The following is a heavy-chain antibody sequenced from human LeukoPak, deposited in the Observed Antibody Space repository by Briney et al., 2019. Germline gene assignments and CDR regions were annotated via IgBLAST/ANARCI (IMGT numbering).Heavy chain of an antibody. Sequence: VGSLRLSCAASGFSFSTYWTHWGCHDEGGGLMCVSRINPDGRTTDYADSGKGRFSISRDNAKRTLYLEMNSLRAEDTAVYYCASGDGTIWGLHFWGQGTLVTVSS. D-gene: IGHD5-24*01. CDR2: INPDGRTT. J-gene: IGHJ4*02. CDR1: GFSFSTYW. CDR3: ASGDGTIWGLHF. V-gene: IGHV3-74*01.